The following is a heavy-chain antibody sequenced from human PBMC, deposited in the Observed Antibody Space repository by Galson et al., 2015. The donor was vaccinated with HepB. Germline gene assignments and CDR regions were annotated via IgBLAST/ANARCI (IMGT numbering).Heavy chain of an antibody. V-gene: IGHV5-51*01. D-gene: IGHD3-10*01. Sequence: QSGAEVKKPGESLKISCKGSGYTFSNYWIGWVRQRPGKGLEWMGIIDPGDSDIRYSPSFEGQVTISADKSITTAYLQWSSLKGSDTAIYYCARGLWFGEVLSLTRFPRRQGVIPSGMDVWGQGTTVTVSS. CDR2: IDPGDSDI. J-gene: IGHJ6*02. CDR3: ARGLWFGEVLSLTRFPRRQGVIPSGMDV. CDR1: GYTFSNYW.